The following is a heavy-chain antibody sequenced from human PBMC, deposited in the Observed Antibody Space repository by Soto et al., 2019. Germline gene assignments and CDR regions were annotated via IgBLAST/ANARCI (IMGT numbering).Heavy chain of an antibody. CDR3: AKEGGFGELSPRNYFDY. V-gene: IGHV3-30*18. Sequence: QVQLVESGGGVVQPGRSLRLSCAASGFTFSSYGMHWVRQAPGKGLEWVAVISYDGSNKYYADSVKGRFTISRDNSKNTLYLQMNSLRAEDTAVYYCAKEGGFGELSPRNYFDYWGQGTLVTVSS. D-gene: IGHD3-10*01. CDR1: GFTFSSYG. CDR2: ISYDGSNK. J-gene: IGHJ4*02.